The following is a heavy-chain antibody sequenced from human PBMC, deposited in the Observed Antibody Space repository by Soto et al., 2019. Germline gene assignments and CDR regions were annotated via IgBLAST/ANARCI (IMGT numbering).Heavy chain of an antibody. J-gene: IGHJ4*02. CDR2: INAGNGNT. CDR3: ARVRVRGYCSSTSCGVHYDFEY. D-gene: IGHD2-2*01. CDR1: GYTFTSYA. V-gene: IGHV1-3*01. Sequence: ASVKVSCKASGYTFTSYAMHWVRQAPGQRLEWMGWINAGNGNTKYSQKFQGRVTINRGTSASTAYMELSSLRSEDTAVYYCARVRVRGYCSSTSCGVHYDFEYWGQGTLIIVSS.